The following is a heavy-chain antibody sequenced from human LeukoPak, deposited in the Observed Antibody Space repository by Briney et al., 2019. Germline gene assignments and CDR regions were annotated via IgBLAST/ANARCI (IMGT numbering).Heavy chain of an antibody. CDR2: IYHSGST. J-gene: IGHJ4*02. CDR1: GGSISSSNW. D-gene: IGHD3-22*01. V-gene: IGHV4-4*02. Sequence: SETLSLTCAVSGGSISSSNWWSWVRQPPGKGLEWIGEIYHSGSTNYNPSLKSRVTISVDKSKNQFSLKLSSVTAADTAVYYCARGRSYYYDSSGYYRRWGQGTLVTVSS. CDR3: ARGRSYYYDSSGYYRR.